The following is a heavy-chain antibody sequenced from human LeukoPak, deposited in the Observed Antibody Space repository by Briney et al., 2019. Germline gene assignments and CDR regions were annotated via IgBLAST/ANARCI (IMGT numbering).Heavy chain of an antibody. J-gene: IGHJ6*02. CDR2: MNPNSGNT. CDR3: ARGTQFGYYYGMDV. D-gene: IGHD3-10*01. Sequence: GASVKVSCKASGYTCTSYDINWVRQATGQGLEWMGWMNPNSGNTGYAQKFQGRVTMTRNTSISTAYMELSSLRSEDTAVYYCARGTQFGYYYGMDVWGQGTTVTVSS. CDR1: GYTCTSYD. V-gene: IGHV1-8*01.